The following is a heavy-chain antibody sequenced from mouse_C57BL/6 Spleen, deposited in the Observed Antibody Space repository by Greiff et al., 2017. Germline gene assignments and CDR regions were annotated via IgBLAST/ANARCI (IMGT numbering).Heavy chain of an antibody. V-gene: IGHV1-69*01. CDR1: GYTFTSYW. CDR2: IDPSDSYT. J-gene: IGHJ3*01. Sequence: VQLQQPGAELVMPGASVKLSCKASGYTFTSYWMHWVKQRPGQGLEWIGEIDPSDSYTNYNQKFKGKSTLTVGKSSSTAYMQRSSLTSEDSAVYYCARGAPDYYGSSYRFAYWGQGTLVTVSA. CDR3: ARGAPDYYGSSYRFAY. D-gene: IGHD1-1*01.